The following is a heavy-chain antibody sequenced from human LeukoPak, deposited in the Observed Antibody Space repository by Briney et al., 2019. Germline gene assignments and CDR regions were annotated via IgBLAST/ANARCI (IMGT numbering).Heavy chain of an antibody. J-gene: IGHJ5*02. Sequence: SETLSLTCAVYGGSFSGYYWSWIRQPPGKGLEWIGEINHSGSTNYNPSPKSRVTISVDTSKNQFSLKLSSVTAADTAVYYCARAGPGTYYYGSGSYRRWFDPWGQGTLVTVSS. CDR3: ARAGPGTYYYGSGSYRRWFDP. CDR2: INHSGST. D-gene: IGHD3-10*01. V-gene: IGHV4-34*01. CDR1: GGSFSGYY.